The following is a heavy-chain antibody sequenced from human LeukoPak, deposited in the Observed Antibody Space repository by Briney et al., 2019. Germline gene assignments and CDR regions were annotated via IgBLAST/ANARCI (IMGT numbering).Heavy chain of an antibody. V-gene: IGHV3-53*01. CDR3: ARDPYSSGWYLGWYFDL. Sequence: GGSLRLSCAASGFTVSSNYMSWVRQAPGKGLEWVSVIYSGGSTYYADSVKGRFTISRDNSKNTLYLQMNSLRAEDTAVYYCARDPYSSGWYLGWYFDLWGRGTLVTVSS. CDR2: IYSGGST. J-gene: IGHJ2*01. CDR1: GFTVSSNY. D-gene: IGHD6-19*01.